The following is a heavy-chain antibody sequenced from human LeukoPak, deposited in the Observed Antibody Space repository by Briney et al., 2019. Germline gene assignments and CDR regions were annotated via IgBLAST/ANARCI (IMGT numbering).Heavy chain of an antibody. CDR2: INHSGST. D-gene: IGHD4-17*01. CDR3: ARHLDYGAYFDY. Sequence: SETLSLTCAVYGGSFSGYYWSWIRQPPGKGLEWIGEINHSGSTNYNPSLKSRVTISVDTSKNQFSLKLSSVTAADTAVYYCARHLDYGAYFDYWGQGTLVTVSS. CDR1: GGSFSGYY. V-gene: IGHV4-34*01. J-gene: IGHJ4*02.